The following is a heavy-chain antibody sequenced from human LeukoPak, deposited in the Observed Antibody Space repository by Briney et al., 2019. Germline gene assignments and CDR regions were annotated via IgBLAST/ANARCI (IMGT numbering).Heavy chain of an antibody. D-gene: IGHD6-13*01. Sequence: SETLSLTCTVSGGSISSYYWSWIRQPPGKGLEWIGYIYYSGSTNYNPSLKSRVTISVDTSKNQFSLKLSSVTAADTAVYYCAREVGAAAGGRYAFDIWGQGTMVTV. CDR2: IYYSGST. V-gene: IGHV4-59*01. CDR1: GGSISSYY. J-gene: IGHJ3*02. CDR3: AREVGAAAGGRYAFDI.